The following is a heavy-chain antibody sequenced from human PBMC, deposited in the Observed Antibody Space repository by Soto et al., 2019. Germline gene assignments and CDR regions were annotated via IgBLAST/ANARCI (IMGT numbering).Heavy chain of an antibody. J-gene: IGHJ6*02. CDR3: AKDLSGHNFYYYYGMDV. Sequence: QVQLVESGGGVVQPGRSLRLSCAASGFTFSSYGMHWVRQAPGKGLEWVAVISYDGSNKYYADSVKGRFTISRDNSKNTLYMQMNSLRAEDTAVYYCAKDLSGHNFYYYYGMDVWGQGTTVTVSS. V-gene: IGHV3-30*18. CDR1: GFTFSSYG. CDR2: ISYDGSNK. D-gene: IGHD1-1*01.